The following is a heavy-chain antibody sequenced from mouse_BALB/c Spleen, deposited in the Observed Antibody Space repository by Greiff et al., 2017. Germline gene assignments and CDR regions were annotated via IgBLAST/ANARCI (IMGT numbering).Heavy chain of an antibody. D-gene: IGHD2-3*01. CDR2: ISSGGGNT. CDR1: GFTFSSYT. J-gene: IGHJ3*01. Sequence: EVKLVESGGGLVKPGGSLKLSCAASGFTFSSYTMSWVRQTPEKRLEWVATISSGGGNTYYPDSVKGRFTISRDNAKNNLYLQMSSLRSEDTALYYCARSSIYDGYFFAYWGQGTLVTVSA. V-gene: IGHV5-9*03. CDR3: ARSSIYDGYFFAY.